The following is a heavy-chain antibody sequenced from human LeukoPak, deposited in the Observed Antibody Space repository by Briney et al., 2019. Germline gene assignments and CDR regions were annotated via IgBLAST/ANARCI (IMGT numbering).Heavy chain of an antibody. CDR3: ARADGSSGWYRDNWFDP. J-gene: IGHJ5*02. CDR2: IYPNTGGT. Sequence: GASVKVSCKASGYSFTGYYMHWVRQAPGQGREWMGWIYPNTGGTTYAQNFQGRVTMTRDTSITTAYLELSRLRPDDTAVYYCARADGSSGWYRDNWFDPWGQGTLVTVSS. CDR1: GYSFTGYY. V-gene: IGHV1-2*02. D-gene: IGHD6-19*01.